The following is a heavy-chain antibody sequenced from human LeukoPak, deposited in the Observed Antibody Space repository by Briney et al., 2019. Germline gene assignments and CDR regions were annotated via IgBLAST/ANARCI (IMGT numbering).Heavy chain of an antibody. CDR3: ARPGYCSSTSCPD. CDR2: INHSGST. V-gene: IGHV4-34*01. J-gene: IGHJ4*02. Sequence: SETLSLTCAVYGGSFSGYYWSWIRQPPGKGLEWIGEINHSGSTNYNPSLKSRVTISVDTSKNQFSLKLSSVTAADTAVYYCARPGYCSSTSCPDWGQGTLVTVSS. CDR1: GGSFSGYY. D-gene: IGHD2-2*01.